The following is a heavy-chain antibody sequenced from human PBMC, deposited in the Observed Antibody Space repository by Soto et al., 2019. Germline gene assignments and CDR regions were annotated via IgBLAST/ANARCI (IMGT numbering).Heavy chain of an antibody. J-gene: IGHJ4*02. CDR3: ARDIIAVAGKIIDY. D-gene: IGHD6-19*01. CDR1: GFTFSSYS. Sequence: PGGSLRLSCAASGFTFSSYSMNWVRQAPGKGLEWVSSISSSSYIYYADSVKGRFTISRDNAKNSLYLQMNSLRAEDTAVYYCARDIIAVAGKIIDYWGQGTLVTVSS. V-gene: IGHV3-21*01. CDR2: ISSSSYI.